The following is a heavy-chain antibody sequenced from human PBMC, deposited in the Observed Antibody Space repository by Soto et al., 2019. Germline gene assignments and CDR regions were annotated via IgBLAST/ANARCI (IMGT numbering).Heavy chain of an antibody. V-gene: IGHV3-23*01. CDR1: GFKFSDYA. D-gene: IGHD6-13*01. J-gene: IGHJ6*02. CDR3: VKDWTGSTCPCMDV. Sequence: EVQLLESGGGLVQPGGSLRLSCAASGFKFSDYAMTWVRQAPGKGLEWVSTSSGGDERTYYADSVKGRFSISRDNPRNTVYLQMNNQRAEDTALYHCVKDWTGSTCPCMDVWGQGTTVTVSS. CDR2: SSGGDERT.